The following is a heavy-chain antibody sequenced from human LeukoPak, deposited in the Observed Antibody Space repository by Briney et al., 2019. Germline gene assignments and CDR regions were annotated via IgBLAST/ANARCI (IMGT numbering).Heavy chain of an antibody. V-gene: IGHV3-48*03. Sequence: GGSLRLSCAASGFTFTIYALHWVRQAPGKGLEWVSYITSSGDGVYYAHSVRGRFTISRDNAKNSLYLEMNSLRAEDTAVYYCARDRGSRSNSPYYFDYWGQGALVTVSS. CDR3: ARDRGSRSNSPYYFDY. CDR1: GFTFTIYA. J-gene: IGHJ4*02. CDR2: ITSSGDGV. D-gene: IGHD4-11*01.